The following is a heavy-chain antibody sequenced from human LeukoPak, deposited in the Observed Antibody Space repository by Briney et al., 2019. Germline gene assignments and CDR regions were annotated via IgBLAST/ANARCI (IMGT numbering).Heavy chain of an antibody. J-gene: IGHJ6*02. CDR1: GVSISSGGYY. D-gene: IGHD6-19*01. Sequence: SETLSLTCTVSGVSISSGGYYWSWIRQHPGKGLEWIGYIYYRGSTYYNPSLKSRVTISVDTSKNQFSLKLSSVTAAYTAEYYCARDGPSYSSGWSLGKDNYYYYYGMDVWGQGTTVTVSS. CDR2: IYYRGST. V-gene: IGHV4-31*03. CDR3: ARDGPSYSSGWSLGKDNYYYYYGMDV.